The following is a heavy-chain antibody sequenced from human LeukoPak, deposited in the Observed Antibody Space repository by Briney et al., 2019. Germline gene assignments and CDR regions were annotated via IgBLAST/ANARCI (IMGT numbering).Heavy chain of an antibody. Sequence: SETLSLTCAVYGGSFSGYYWSWIRQPPGKGLEWIGETNHSGSTNYNPSLKSRVTMSVDTSKNQFSLKLSSVTAADTAVYYCARHKVHDFGGSDWYFDLWGRGTLVTVSS. CDR2: TNHSGST. CDR1: GGSFSGYY. D-gene: IGHD4-23*01. V-gene: IGHV4-34*01. J-gene: IGHJ2*01. CDR3: ARHKVHDFGGSDWYFDL.